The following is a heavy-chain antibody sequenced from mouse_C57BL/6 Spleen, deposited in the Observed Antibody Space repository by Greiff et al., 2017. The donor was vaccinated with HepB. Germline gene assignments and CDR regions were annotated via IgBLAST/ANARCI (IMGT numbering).Heavy chain of an antibody. J-gene: IGHJ4*01. CDR1: GFTFSSYA. CDR2: ISSGGDYI. V-gene: IGHV5-9-1*02. Sequence: EVKLVESGEGLVKPGGSLKLSCAASGFTFSSYAMSWVRQTPEKRLEWVAYISSGGDYIYYADTVKGRFTISRDNARNTLYLQMSSLKSEDTAMYYCTRDLYDGNAMDYWGQGTSVTVSS. CDR3: TRDLYDGNAMDY. D-gene: IGHD2-3*01.